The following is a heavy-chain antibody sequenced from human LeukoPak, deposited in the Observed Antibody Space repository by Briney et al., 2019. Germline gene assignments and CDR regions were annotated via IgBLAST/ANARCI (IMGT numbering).Heavy chain of an antibody. Sequence: SETLSLTCTVSGGSISSYYWSWIRQPPGKGLEWIGYIYTCGSTNYNPSLKSRVTISVDTSKNQFSLKLSSVTAADTAVYYCALCDHYYYYMGVWGKGTTVTVSS. D-gene: IGHD2-2*01. J-gene: IGHJ6*03. V-gene: IGHV4-4*09. CDR2: IYTCGST. CDR3: ALCDHYYYYMGV. CDR1: GGSISSYY.